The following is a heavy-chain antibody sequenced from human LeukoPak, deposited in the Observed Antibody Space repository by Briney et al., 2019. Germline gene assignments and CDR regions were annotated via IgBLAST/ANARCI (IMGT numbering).Heavy chain of an antibody. CDR2: IYYSGST. CDR3: ARARDYCSGGSCYSGSFYYYMDV. Sequence: SETLSLTCTVSGGSISSYYWSWIRQPPGKGLEWIGYIYYSGSTNYNPSLKSRVTISVDTSKNQFSLKLSSVTAADTAVYYCARARDYCSGGSCYSGSFYYYMDVWGKGTTVTASS. CDR1: GGSISSYY. D-gene: IGHD2-15*01. V-gene: IGHV4-59*01. J-gene: IGHJ6*03.